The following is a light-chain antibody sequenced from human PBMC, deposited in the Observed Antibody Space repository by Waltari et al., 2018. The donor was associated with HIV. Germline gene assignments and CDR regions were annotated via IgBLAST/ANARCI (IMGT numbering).Light chain of an antibody. J-gene: IGLJ2*01. V-gene: IGLV7-46*01. Sequence: VVTQEPSLTVSPGDTVTPSCASFSGGVARSHFPYWFQLTPGQPPRTLIYDSEKRHPVTSGRFSGSLAGGRAILTLSGALPEDEAEYFCLLSDGGVRVFGGGTNLTV. CDR1: SGGVARSHF. CDR3: LLSDGGVRV. CDR2: DSE.